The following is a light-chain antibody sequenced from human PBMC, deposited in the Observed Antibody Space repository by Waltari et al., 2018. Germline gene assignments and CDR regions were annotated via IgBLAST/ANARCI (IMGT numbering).Light chain of an antibody. CDR2: KDS. CDR3: QSADSSDTYEV. J-gene: IGLJ2*01. Sequence: YELPQPPSVSVSPGQTARNTCSGDSLPKKYAYWYQQKPGHAPVLGIYKDSERPSGIPERFSGSSSGTTVTLTISGVQAEDEADYYCQSADSSDTYEVFGGGTKLTVL. CDR1: SLPKKY. V-gene: IGLV3-25*03.